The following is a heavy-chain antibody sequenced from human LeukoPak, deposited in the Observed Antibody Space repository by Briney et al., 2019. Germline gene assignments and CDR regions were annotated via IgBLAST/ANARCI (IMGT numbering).Heavy chain of an antibody. CDR2: ISAYNGNT. V-gene: IGHV1-18*01. CDR3: ARREQWLVGDDY. CDR1: GYSFTSYG. D-gene: IGHD6-19*01. J-gene: IGHJ4*02. Sequence: VASVTVSCKASGYSFTSYGISWVRQAPGQGVEWMGWISAYNGNTNYAHKLQGSLTMTTHTSTSTAYMELRSLRSDDTAVYYCARREQWLVGDDYWGQGTLVTVSS.